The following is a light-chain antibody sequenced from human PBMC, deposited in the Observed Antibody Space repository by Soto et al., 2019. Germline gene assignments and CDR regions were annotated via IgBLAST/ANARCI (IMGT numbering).Light chain of an antibody. CDR2: DAS. V-gene: IGKV1-5*01. J-gene: IGKJ1*01. CDR3: QQYNSSSRT. CDR1: QSISSW. Sequence: DIQMTQSPSTLSASVGDRATLTCRASQSISSWLAWYQQKPGKAPKLLIYDASSWESGVPSRFSGSGSGTEFTLTISSLQPDDFATYYCQQYNSSSRTFGQGTKVEIK.